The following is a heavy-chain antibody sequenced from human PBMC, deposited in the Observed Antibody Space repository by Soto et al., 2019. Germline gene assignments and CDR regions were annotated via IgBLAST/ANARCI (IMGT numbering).Heavy chain of an antibody. Sequence: QVQLVQSGAEVKKPGASVKVSCKASGYTFTSYGISWVRQAPGQGLEWMGWISAYNGNTNYAQKLQGRVTMTTDTSTSTAYMKLRSLRSDDTAVYYCARWIVGATSGKPAGDYWGQGTLVTVSS. V-gene: IGHV1-18*01. CDR1: GYTFTSYG. J-gene: IGHJ4*02. CDR2: ISAYNGNT. CDR3: ARWIVGATSGKPAGDY. D-gene: IGHD1-26*01.